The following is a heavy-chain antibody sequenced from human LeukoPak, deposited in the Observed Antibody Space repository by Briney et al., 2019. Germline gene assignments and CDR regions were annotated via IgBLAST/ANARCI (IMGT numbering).Heavy chain of an antibody. D-gene: IGHD3-16*01. CDR3: ARLRGDYYFDC. V-gene: IGHV3-7*05. CDR1: GFTFSSYW. J-gene: IGHJ4*02. CDR2: VNQGGREK. Sequence: GGSLRLSRGASGFTFSSYWMSWVRQAPGKGLEWVANVNQGGREKSYVDSVKGRFTISRDNAKKSLYLQMNRLRAEDTAVYYCARLRGDYYFDCWGQGTLVTVSS.